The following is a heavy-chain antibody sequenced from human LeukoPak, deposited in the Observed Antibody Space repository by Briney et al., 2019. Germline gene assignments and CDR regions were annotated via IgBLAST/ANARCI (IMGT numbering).Heavy chain of an antibody. V-gene: IGHV4-4*07. J-gene: IGHJ2*01. CDR2: IYTSGST. CDR1: GGSISSYY. CDR3: ARDRIDYWYFDL. Sequence: SETLSLTCTVSGGSISSYYWSWIRQPAGKGLEWIGRIYTSGSTNYNPSLKSRVTMSVDTSKNHFSLKLSSVTAADTAVFYCARDRIDYWYFDLWGRGTLVTVSS.